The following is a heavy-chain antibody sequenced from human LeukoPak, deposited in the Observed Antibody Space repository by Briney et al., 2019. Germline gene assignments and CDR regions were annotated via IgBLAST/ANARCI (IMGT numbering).Heavy chain of an antibody. CDR3: ARGGVGPTASPIHNWFDP. V-gene: IGHV4-30-4*01. D-gene: IGHD1-26*01. CDR1: GGSISSGDYY. Sequence: NPSETLSFTCTVSGGSISSGDYYWSRIRQPPGKGLEWIGYIYYSGSTYYNPSLKSRITISVDTSKNQFSLKLSSVTAADTAVYYCARGGVGPTASPIHNWFDPWGQGTLVTVSS. J-gene: IGHJ5*02. CDR2: IYYSGST.